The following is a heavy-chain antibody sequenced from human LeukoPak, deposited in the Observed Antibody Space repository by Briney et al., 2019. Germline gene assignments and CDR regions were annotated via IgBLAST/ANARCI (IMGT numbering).Heavy chain of an antibody. CDR3: ARRSAGIAGEPGFDP. Sequence: KPSETLSLTCTVSGGSINSFYWSWIRQPPGKGLEWIGYIHSSGSTNYNPSLKSRVTISVDTSKNQVSLKLSSVTAADTAVYYCARRSAGIAGEPGFDPWGQGTLVTVSS. J-gene: IGHJ5*02. D-gene: IGHD6-13*01. CDR2: IHSSGST. CDR1: GGSINSFY. V-gene: IGHV4-4*09.